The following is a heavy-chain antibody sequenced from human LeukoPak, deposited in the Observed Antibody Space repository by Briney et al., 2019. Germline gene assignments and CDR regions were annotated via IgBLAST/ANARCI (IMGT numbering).Heavy chain of an antibody. D-gene: IGHD6-13*01. J-gene: IGHJ4*02. CDR2: ITSRGSTI. V-gene: IGHV3-48*03. Sequence: GGSLRLSCAASGFTFSSYEINWVRQAPGKGLEWVSFITSRGSTIYYADSVKGRFTMSRDNAKNSLYLQMNSLRAENTAVYYCARVWGYSPADYWGQGTLVTVSS. CDR1: GFTFSSYE. CDR3: ARVWGYSPADY.